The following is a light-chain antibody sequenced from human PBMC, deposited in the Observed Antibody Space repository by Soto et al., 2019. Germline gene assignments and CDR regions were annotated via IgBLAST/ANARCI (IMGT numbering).Light chain of an antibody. V-gene: IGLV2-14*01. CDR2: DVS. Sequence: QSVLTQPASVSGSPGQSITISCTGTSSDVGGYNYVSWYQQHPGKAPKLMIYDVSNRPSGVSNRFSGSKSGNTASLTISGLQAEDEADYYCSSYTSSSTLLVFGGGTKATVL. CDR3: SSYTSSSTLLV. J-gene: IGLJ2*01. CDR1: SSDVGGYNY.